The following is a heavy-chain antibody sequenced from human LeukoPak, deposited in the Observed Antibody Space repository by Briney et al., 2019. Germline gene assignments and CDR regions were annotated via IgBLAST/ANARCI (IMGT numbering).Heavy chain of an antibody. J-gene: IGHJ4*02. Sequence: GGSLRLSCAASGFSFRTYSMNWVRQAPGKGLEWVSSISSSSSYIYYADSVKGRFTISRGNAKNSLYLQMNSLRAEDTAVYYCARSYSSSPPDYWGQGTLVTVSS. CDR3: ARSYSSSPPDY. V-gene: IGHV3-21*01. CDR1: GFSFRTYS. CDR2: ISSSSSYI. D-gene: IGHD6-13*01.